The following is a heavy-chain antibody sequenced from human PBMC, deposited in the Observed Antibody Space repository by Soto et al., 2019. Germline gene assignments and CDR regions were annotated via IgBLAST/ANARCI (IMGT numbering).Heavy chain of an antibody. J-gene: IGHJ5*02. D-gene: IGHD3-16*01. CDR1: GYSFTSYY. V-gene: IGHV1-46*01. CDR2: INRNGGST. Sequence: QVRLVQSGAEVNAPGASVMVSCKEPGYSFTSYYMHWVRQAPGHGLECLGEINRNGGSTRLAKNCQGRVTITRDTSTRTVYLELRGLPSEDTAVYYCAGSSGGDYGLIIEGPTWFAPWGQGTLVTVSS. CDR3: AGSSGGDYGLIIEGPTWFAP.